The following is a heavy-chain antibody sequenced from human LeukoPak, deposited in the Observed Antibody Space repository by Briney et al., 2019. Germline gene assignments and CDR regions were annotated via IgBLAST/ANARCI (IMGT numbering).Heavy chain of an antibody. J-gene: IGHJ4*02. Sequence: GGSLRLSRAASGFTFSTYSMNWVRQAPGKGLEWVSYISGSSSNIYYPDSVKGRFTISRDNAKNSLFLQMNSLRAEDTAVYYCARERPTTTAFDYWGQGTLVTVSS. V-gene: IGHV3-21*01. CDR2: ISGSSSNI. CDR3: ARERPTTTAFDY. CDR1: GFTFSTYS. D-gene: IGHD1-1*01.